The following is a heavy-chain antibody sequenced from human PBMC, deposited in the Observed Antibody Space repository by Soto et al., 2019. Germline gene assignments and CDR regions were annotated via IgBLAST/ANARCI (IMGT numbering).Heavy chain of an antibody. Sequence: QVQLEESGGGVVQPGRSLRLSCVGTGFTFSSYAMHWVRQAPGKGLEWVAVISNDGTNKYYADSVEGRITISRDNSKNTLYLQMHSLRSEDTAVYYCARGTTLAIFDYAMDVWGQGATVPVSS. CDR1: GFTFSSYA. V-gene: IGHV3-30-3*01. CDR2: ISNDGTNK. D-gene: IGHD3-3*01. J-gene: IGHJ6*02. CDR3: ARGTTLAIFDYAMDV.